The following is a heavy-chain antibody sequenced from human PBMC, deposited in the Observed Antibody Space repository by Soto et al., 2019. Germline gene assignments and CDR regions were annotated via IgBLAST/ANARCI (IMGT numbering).Heavy chain of an antibody. Sequence: EVQLVESGGGLVKPGGSLRLSCAASGFSFSNAWMNWVRQAPGKGLEWVGRIKRKFDGEATDYAGPVKGRFTVFRDDSKSALYLQMNSLKGDDTAVYYCTTGSVEGVWGQGTTVTVS. J-gene: IGHJ6*02. CDR1: GFSFSNAW. D-gene: IGHD2-15*01. CDR3: TTGSVEGV. CDR2: IKRKFDGEAT. V-gene: IGHV3-15*07.